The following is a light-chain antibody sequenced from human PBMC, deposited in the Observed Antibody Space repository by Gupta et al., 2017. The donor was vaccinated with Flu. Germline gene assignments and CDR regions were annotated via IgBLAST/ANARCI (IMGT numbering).Light chain of an antibody. CDR3: MQALQTPRYT. Sequence: DIVMTQSPLSLPVTPGEPASISCRSSQSLLHSNGYNYLDWYLQKPGQSPQLLIYLGSNRASGVPDRFSGSGSCTDFTLKISRVEADDVGVYYCMQALQTPRYTFGQGTKLEIK. CDR1: QSLLHSNGYNY. J-gene: IGKJ2*01. CDR2: LGS. V-gene: IGKV2-28*01.